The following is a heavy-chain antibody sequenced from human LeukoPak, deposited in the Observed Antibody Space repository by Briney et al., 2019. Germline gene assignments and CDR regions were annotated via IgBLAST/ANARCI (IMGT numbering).Heavy chain of an antibody. D-gene: IGHD3-10*01. J-gene: IGHJ4*02. CDR2: IIPIFGTA. Sequence: SVKVSCKASGGTFSSYAISWVRQALGQGLEWMGGIIPIFGTANYAQKFQGRVTITTDESTSTAYMGLSSLRSEDTAVYYCARMWGEYYYGSGSPFHYFDYWGQGTLVTVSS. V-gene: IGHV1-69*05. CDR1: GGTFSSYA. CDR3: ARMWGEYYYGSGSPFHYFDY.